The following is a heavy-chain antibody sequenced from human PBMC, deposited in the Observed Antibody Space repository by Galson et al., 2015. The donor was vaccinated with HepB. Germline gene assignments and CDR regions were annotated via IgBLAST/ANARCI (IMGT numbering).Heavy chain of an antibody. Sequence: QSGAEVKKPGESLKISCKASGYNFTNYAMNWVRQAPGQGLEWMGWINTNTGNPTYAQGFTGRFVFSLDTSVSTAFLQIRSLKAEDTAVYYCARAEGSGYNYVGDWGQGTLVTVSS. CDR3: ARAEGSGYNYVGD. CDR1: GYNFTNYA. CDR2: INTNTGNP. D-gene: IGHD3-22*01. J-gene: IGHJ4*02. V-gene: IGHV7-4-1*02.